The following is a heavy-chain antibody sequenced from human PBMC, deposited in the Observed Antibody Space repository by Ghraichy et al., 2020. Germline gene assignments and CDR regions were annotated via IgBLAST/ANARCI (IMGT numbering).Heavy chain of an antibody. D-gene: IGHD4-17*01. Sequence: GGSLRLSCAASGFIFSNYAVSWVRQAPRKGLEWVSTISGSGVSTYYADSVKGRFTISRDNSRNTLFLQMSSLRAEDTAVYYCAKADTVTTHPFDYWGQGTLVTVSS. J-gene: IGHJ4*02. CDR2: ISGSGVST. CDR1: GFIFSNYA. V-gene: IGHV3-23*01. CDR3: AKADTVTTHPFDY.